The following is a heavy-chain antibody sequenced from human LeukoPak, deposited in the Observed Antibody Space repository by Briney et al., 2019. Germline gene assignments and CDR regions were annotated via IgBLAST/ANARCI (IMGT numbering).Heavy chain of an antibody. Sequence: SETLSLTCNVSGGSISNYYWSWIRQPPGKGLEWIGYMYHTGHTMYNSSLKSRVTMSLDTSNNHFSPRLSSVTAADTAVYYCARHPFATPFDYWGPGTVVTVSS. CDR1: GGSISNYY. CDR2: MYHTGHT. V-gene: IGHV4-59*08. CDR3: ARHPFATPFDY. D-gene: IGHD2-15*01. J-gene: IGHJ4*02.